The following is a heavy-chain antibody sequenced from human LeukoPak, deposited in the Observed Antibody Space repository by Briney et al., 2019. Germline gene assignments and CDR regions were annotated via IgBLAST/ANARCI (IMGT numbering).Heavy chain of an antibody. CDR2: INSDGSSP. J-gene: IGHJ4*02. Sequence: GGSLRLSCTASGFTFSSYWMQWVCQAPGKGLVWVSRINSDGSSPSYADSVKGRFTISRDNSKSTLYLQMNNLSAEDTAVYYCARETSGSFPYWGQGTLGSVSS. D-gene: IGHD2-15*01. CDR3: ARETSGSFPY. CDR1: GFTFSSYW. V-gene: IGHV3-74*01.